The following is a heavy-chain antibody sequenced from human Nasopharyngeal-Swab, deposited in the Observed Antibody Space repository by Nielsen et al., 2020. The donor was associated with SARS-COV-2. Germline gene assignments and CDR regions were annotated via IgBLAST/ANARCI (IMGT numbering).Heavy chain of an antibody. CDR3: AREDTAMGNGMDV. CDR2: ISTSGRST. V-gene: IGHV3-11*04. J-gene: IGHJ6*02. Sequence: GESLKISCAASGFTFSDYYMAWIRQAPGKGLEWVSYISTSGRSTDSADSVKGRFTISRDNAKNSLYLQMNSLRAEDTAVYYCAREDTAMGNGMDVWGQGTTVTVSS. CDR1: GFTFSDYY. D-gene: IGHD5-18*01.